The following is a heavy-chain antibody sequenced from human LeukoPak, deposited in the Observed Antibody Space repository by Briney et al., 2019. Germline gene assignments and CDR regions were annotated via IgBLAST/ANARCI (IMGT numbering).Heavy chain of an antibody. CDR2: IRGSGGST. Sequence: PGGSLRLSCAASGFTFSTYAMTWVRQAPGRGLEWVSTIRGSGGSTYYADSVKGRFTISRDISKNTLYLQMNNLRAEDTAVYYCARCCSGGNCYSGLVYWGQGTLVAVSS. CDR1: GFTFSTYA. D-gene: IGHD2-15*01. CDR3: ARCCSGGNCYSGLVY. J-gene: IGHJ4*02. V-gene: IGHV3-23*01.